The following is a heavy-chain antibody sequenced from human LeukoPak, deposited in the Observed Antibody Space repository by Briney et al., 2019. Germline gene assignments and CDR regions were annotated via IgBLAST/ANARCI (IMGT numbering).Heavy chain of an antibody. D-gene: IGHD3-10*01. CDR3: ARDERRITMVRGAWT. Sequence: ASVKVSCKASGYTFTSYDINWVRQATGQGLEWMGWMNPNSGNTGYAQKFQGRVTITRNTSISTAYMELSSLRSEDTAVYYCARDERRITMVRGAWTWGQGTLVTVSS. CDR2: MNPNSGNT. CDR1: GYTFTSYD. V-gene: IGHV1-8*03. J-gene: IGHJ5*02.